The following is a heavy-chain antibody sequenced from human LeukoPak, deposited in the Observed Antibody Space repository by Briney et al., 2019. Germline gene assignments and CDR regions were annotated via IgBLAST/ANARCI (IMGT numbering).Heavy chain of an antibody. Sequence: PGGSLRLSCAASGFTFDSYGMNWVRQAPGKGLEWISPISSSTYIYYADSVKGRFTISRDNAKNSLYLQMNSLRAEDTAVYYCARAYCSSTRCSYYFDSWGQGTLVTVSS. J-gene: IGHJ4*02. CDR3: ARAYCSSTRCSYYFDS. V-gene: IGHV3-21*01. CDR1: GFTFDSYG. CDR2: ISSSTYI. D-gene: IGHD2-2*01.